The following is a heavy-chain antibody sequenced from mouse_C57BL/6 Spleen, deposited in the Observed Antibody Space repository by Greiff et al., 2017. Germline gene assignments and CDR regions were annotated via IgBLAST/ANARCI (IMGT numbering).Heavy chain of an antibody. CDR3: ARHDGSSYGYYFDY. J-gene: IGHJ2*01. V-gene: IGHV5-6*01. CDR1: GFTFSSYG. CDR2: ISSGGSYT. Sequence: EVMLVESGGDLVKPGGSLKLSCAASGFTFSSYGMSWVRQTPDKRLEWVATISSGGSYTYYPDSVKGRFTISRDNAKNTLYLQMSSLKSEDTAMYYCARHDGSSYGYYFDYWGKGTTLTVSS. D-gene: IGHD1-1*01.